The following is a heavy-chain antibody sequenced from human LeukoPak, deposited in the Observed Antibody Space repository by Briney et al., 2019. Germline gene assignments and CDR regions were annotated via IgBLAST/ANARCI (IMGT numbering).Heavy chain of an antibody. Sequence: GGSLRLSCAASGFTFSSYAMHWVRQAPGKGLEWVAVISYDGSNKYYADSVKGRFTISRDNAKNSLYLQMNSLRAEDTAVYYCARERRGLSPNLDYWGQGTLVTVSS. CDR2: ISYDGSNK. J-gene: IGHJ4*02. CDR1: GFTFSSYA. D-gene: IGHD1-14*01. CDR3: ARERRGLSPNLDY. V-gene: IGHV3-30*04.